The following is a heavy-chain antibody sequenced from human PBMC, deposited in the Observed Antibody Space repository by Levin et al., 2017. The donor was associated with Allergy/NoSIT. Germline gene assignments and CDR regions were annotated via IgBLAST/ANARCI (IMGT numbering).Heavy chain of an antibody. CDR2: LDYSETS. Sequence: SETLSLTCTVSGGSISTTDYLWAWIRQSPGKGLEWIGSLDYSETSYQNPSLNSRVTISEATSKNQFSLRLSSVSAADTAVYYCARQSYYSNISGGYHFFDYWGQGTLVTVSS. J-gene: IGHJ4*02. CDR3: ARQSYYSNISGGYHFFDY. V-gene: IGHV4-39*01. CDR1: GGSISTTDYL. D-gene: IGHD2-15*01.